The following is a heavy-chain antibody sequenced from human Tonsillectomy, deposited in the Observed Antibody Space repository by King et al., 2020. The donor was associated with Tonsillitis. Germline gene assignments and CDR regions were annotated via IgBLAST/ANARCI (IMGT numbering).Heavy chain of an antibody. CDR3: APSSDFWTLDY. Sequence: QLVQSGGGVVQPGRSLRLSCAASGFTFSSYAMHWVRQAPGKGLEWGAGISYDGSNKYYADAVKGRFTISRDNSKNTLYLQMNSLRAEDTAVYYCAPSSDFWTLDYWGQGTLVTVSS. V-gene: IGHV3-30*04. D-gene: IGHD3/OR15-3a*01. CDR2: ISYDGSNK. J-gene: IGHJ4*02. CDR1: GFTFSSYA.